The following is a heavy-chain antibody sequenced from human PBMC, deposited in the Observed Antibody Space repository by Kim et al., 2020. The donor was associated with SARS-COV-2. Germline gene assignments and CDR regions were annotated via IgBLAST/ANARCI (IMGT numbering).Heavy chain of an antibody. CDR2: INSDGSST. D-gene: IGHD6-13*01. V-gene: IGHV3-74*01. J-gene: IGHJ2*01. CDR3: ARVPGFSAAGSRWYFDL. Sequence: GGSLRLSCAASGFTFSSYWMHWVRQAPGKGLVWVSRINSDGSSTSYADSVKGRFTIYRDNAKNTLYLQMNSLRAEDTAVYYCARVPGFSAAGSRWYFDLWGRGTLVTVSS. CDR1: GFTFSSYW.